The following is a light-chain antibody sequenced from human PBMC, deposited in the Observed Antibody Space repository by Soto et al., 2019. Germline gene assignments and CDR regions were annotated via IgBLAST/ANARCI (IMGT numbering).Light chain of an antibody. V-gene: IGLV2-14*01. CDR2: DVR. CDR1: SSEGGGYNY. CDR3: SSYTSINTRV. Sequence: QSLLTQPAPLSGSPGQPHTLSRPGTSSEGGGYNYVSWYQQHPGKAPKLIIYDVRNRPSGVSNRFSGSKSGNTASLTISGLQSEDEADYYCSSYTSINTRVFGTGTKVTVL. J-gene: IGLJ1*01.